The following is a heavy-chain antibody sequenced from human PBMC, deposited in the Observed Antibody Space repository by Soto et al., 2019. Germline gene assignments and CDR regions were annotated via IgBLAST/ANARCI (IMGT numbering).Heavy chain of an antibody. D-gene: IGHD2-21*02. V-gene: IGHV4-30-4*01. Sequence: PLETLSLTCTVSGGSISSGDYYWSWIRQPPGKGLEWIGYIYYTGSTYYHPSLKSRVTMSVDTSKNQFSLKLSSVTAADTAVYYCARVPAGGNSDYFDYWGQGTLVTVSS. CDR1: GGSISSGDYY. CDR3: ARVPAGGNSDYFDY. CDR2: IYYTGST. J-gene: IGHJ4*02.